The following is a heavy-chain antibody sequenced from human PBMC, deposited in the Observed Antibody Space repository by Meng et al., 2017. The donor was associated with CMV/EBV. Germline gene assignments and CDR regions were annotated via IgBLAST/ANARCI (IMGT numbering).Heavy chain of an antibody. CDR3: ARWGRWLQFFDY. Sequence: GGSLRLSCAASGFTFSSSWMSWVRQAPGKGLEWVANIKQDGSEKYYVDSVKGRFTISRDNAKNSLYLQMNSLRAEDTAVYYCARWGRWLQFFDYWGQGTLVTVSS. CDR1: GFTFSSSW. J-gene: IGHJ4*02. V-gene: IGHV3-7*01. D-gene: IGHD5-24*01. CDR2: IKQDGSEK.